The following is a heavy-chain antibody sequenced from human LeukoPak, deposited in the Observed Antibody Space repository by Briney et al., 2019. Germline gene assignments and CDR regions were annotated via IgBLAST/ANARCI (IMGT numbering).Heavy chain of an antibody. Sequence: GGSLRLSCAASGFTFSRHAMNWVRQAPGKGLEWVSSITSSGSYRYHSDSVKGRFTISRDNAKSSLYLQMNSLRVEDTAVHYCASENIVGTSGALFDYWGQGTLVTVSS. D-gene: IGHD5-12*01. V-gene: IGHV3-21*01. J-gene: IGHJ4*02. CDR3: ASENIVGTSGALFDY. CDR1: GFTFSRHA. CDR2: ITSSGSYR.